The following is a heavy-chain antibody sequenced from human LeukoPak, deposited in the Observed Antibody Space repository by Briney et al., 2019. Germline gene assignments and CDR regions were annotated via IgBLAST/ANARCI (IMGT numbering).Heavy chain of an antibody. CDR3: ARDDYSSTSCYVDY. V-gene: IGHV4-4*07. J-gene: IGHJ4*02. CDR2: IYTSGST. CDR1: VGSISSYY. Sequence: SETLSLTCTGSVGSISSYYWSWIRQPAGKGLEWIGRIYTSGSTNYNPSLKSRVTMSVDTSKNQFSLKLSSVTAADTAVYYCARDDYSSTSCYVDYWGQGTLVTVSS. D-gene: IGHD2-2*01.